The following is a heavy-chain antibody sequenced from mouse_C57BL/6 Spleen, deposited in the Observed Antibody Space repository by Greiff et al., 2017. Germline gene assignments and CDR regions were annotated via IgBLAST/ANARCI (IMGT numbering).Heavy chain of an antibody. CDR1: GYAFSSSW. J-gene: IGHJ2*01. CDR3: ARGAYYDYGCYCDY. D-gene: IGHD2-4*01. CDR2: IYPGDGDT. Sequence: QVQLQQSGPELVKPGASVKISCKASGYAFSSSWLNWVKQRPGKGLEWIGRIYPGDGDTNYNGKFKGKAPLTADQSSSTAYMQLSSLTSEDSAVYFCARGAYYDYGCYCDYWGQGTTLTVSS. V-gene: IGHV1-82*01.